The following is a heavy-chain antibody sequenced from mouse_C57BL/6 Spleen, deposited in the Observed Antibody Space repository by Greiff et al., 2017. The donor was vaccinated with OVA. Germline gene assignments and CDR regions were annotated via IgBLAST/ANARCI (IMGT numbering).Heavy chain of an antibody. CDR2: INPNNGGT. V-gene: IGHV1-26*01. D-gene: IGHD2-1*01. J-gene: IGHJ4*01. CDR1: GYTFTDYY. Sequence: VQLQQSGPELVKPGASVKISCKASGYTFTDYYMNWVKQSHGKSLEWIGDINPNNGGTSYNQKFKGKATLTVDKSSSTAYMELRSLTSEDSAVYYCARGGFYYGNLVDYWGQGTSVTVSS. CDR3: ARGGFYYGNLVDY.